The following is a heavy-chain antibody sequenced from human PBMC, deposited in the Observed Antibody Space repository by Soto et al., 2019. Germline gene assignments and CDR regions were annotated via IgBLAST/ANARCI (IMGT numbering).Heavy chain of an antibody. V-gene: IGHV1-2*04. Sequence: ASVKVSCKASGYTFTGYYMHWVRQAPGQGLEWMGWINPNSGGTNYAQKFQGWVTMTRDTSISTAYMELSRLRSDDTAVYYCARGGYCTNGVCEKIPYYYGMDVWGKGTTVTVSS. J-gene: IGHJ6*04. D-gene: IGHD2-8*01. CDR2: INPNSGGT. CDR1: GYTFTGYY. CDR3: ARGGYCTNGVCEKIPYYYGMDV.